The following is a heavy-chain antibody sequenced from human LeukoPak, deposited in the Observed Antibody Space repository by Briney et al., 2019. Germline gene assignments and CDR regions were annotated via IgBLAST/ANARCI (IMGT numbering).Heavy chain of an antibody. CDR3: ARDPRAVAGCY. D-gene: IGHD6-19*01. V-gene: IGHV3-30*03. J-gene: IGHJ4*02. CDR2: ISYDGSNK. Sequence: GGSLRLSCAASGFTFSSYGMHWVRQAPGKGLEWVAVISYDGSNKYYADSVKGRFTISRDNSKNTLYLQMNSLRAEDTAVYYCARDPRAVAGCYWGQGTLVTVSS. CDR1: GFTFSSYG.